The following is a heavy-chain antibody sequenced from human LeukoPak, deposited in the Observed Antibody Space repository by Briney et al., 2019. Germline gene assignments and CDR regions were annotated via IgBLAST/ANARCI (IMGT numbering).Heavy chain of an antibody. CDR1: GFTFSSYN. Sequence: GGSLRLSCATSGFTFSSYNMNWVRQAPGKGLEWVSSITSSSNYIYYADSVKGRFTISRDNAKNSLYLQMNSLRAEDTTVYYCARDCWDYGSGSYCGIDYWGQGTLVTVSS. CDR3: ARDCWDYGSGSYCGIDY. V-gene: IGHV3-21*03. D-gene: IGHD3-10*01. J-gene: IGHJ4*02. CDR2: ITSSSNYI.